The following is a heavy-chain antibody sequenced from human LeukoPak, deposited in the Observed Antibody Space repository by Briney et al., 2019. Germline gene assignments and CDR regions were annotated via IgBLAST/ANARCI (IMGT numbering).Heavy chain of an antibody. J-gene: IGHJ5*02. V-gene: IGHV3-64D*06. Sequence: GGSLRLSCSASGFTFSSYAMHWVRQAPGKGLEYVSAISSNGGSTYYVDSVKGRFTISRDNSKNTLYLQMSSLRAEDTAVYYCVKGGAVAVSRWFDPWGQGTLVTVSS. CDR3: VKGGAVAVSRWFDP. CDR2: ISSNGGST. CDR1: GFTFSSYA. D-gene: IGHD6-19*01.